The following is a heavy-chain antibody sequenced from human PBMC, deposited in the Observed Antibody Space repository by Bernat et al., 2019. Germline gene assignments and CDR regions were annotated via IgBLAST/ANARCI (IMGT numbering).Heavy chain of an antibody. D-gene: IGHD3-10*01. CDR3: GRGIRGPNYYYGLDV. CDR2: IWYDGSNI. CDR1: GFDFGNYG. J-gene: IGHJ6*02. V-gene: IGHV3-33*01. Sequence: QVQLVESGGGVVQPGGSLRPSCIASGFDFGNYGVHWVRQAPGKWLQWAAVIWYDGSNIHYTDSVKDRFTISRDNSKNTLFLQMNYLRADDTAVYYCGRGIRGPNYYYGLDVWGQRTTVTVTS.